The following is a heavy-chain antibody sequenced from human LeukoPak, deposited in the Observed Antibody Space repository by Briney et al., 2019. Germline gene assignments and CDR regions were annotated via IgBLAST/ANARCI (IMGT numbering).Heavy chain of an antibody. CDR3: AKTGGYSYVYYYYYMDV. J-gene: IGHJ6*03. V-gene: IGHV3-23*01. CDR2: ISGSGGST. CDR1: GFTFSSYA. Sequence: GGSLRLSCAASGFTFSSYAISWVRQAPGKGLEWVSAISGSGGSTYYADSVKGRFTISRDNSKNTLYLQMNSLRAEDTAVYYCAKTGGYSYVYYYYYMDVWGKGTTVTVSS. D-gene: IGHD5-18*01.